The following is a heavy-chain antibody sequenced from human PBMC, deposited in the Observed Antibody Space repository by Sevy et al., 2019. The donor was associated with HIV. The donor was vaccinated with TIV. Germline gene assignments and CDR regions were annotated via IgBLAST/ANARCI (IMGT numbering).Heavy chain of an antibody. CDR1: GFTFSASY. J-gene: IGHJ4*02. D-gene: IGHD6-13*01. CDR2: ISSGSSYT. V-gene: IGHV3-11*06. CDR3: AKDSRVYSSSHFDN. Sequence: GGSLRLSCAASGFTFSASYMSWIRQAPGKGLEWVSYISSGSSYTNYADSVKGRFTISRDNAKNSLYLQMYSLRAEDTAVYYCAKDSRVYSSSHFDNWGRGTLVTVSS.